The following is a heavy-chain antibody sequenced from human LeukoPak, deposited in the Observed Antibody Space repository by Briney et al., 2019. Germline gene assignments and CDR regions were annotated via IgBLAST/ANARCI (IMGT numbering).Heavy chain of an antibody. D-gene: IGHD3-3*01. J-gene: IGHJ4*02. CDR2: IYTSGST. V-gene: IGHV4-4*07. Sequence: SETLSLTCTVSGGSISSYYWSWIRQPAGNGLEWIGRIYTSGSTNYNPSLKSRVTMSVDTSKNQFSLKLSSVTAADTAVYYCARINFWSGYQYYFDYWGQGTLVTVSS. CDR3: ARINFWSGYQYYFDY. CDR1: GGSISSYY.